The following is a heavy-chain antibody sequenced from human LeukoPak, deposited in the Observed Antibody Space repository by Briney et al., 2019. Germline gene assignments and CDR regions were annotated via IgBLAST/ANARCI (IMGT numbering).Heavy chain of an antibody. D-gene: IGHD5-24*01. CDR2: IYGGGNI. Sequence: GGSLRLSCAASGFAVSSNYMNWVRQAPGKGLEWVSVIYGGGNIYYADSVKGRFTISRDNSKNTLYLQMDSLRAEDTAVYYCARGAGYNYPYYFDYWGQGTLVTVSS. J-gene: IGHJ4*02. CDR1: GFAVSSNY. V-gene: IGHV3-53*01. CDR3: ARGAGYNYPYYFDY.